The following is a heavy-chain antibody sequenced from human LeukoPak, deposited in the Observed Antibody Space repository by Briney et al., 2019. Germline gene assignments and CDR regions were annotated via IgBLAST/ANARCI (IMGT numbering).Heavy chain of an antibody. CDR1: GFTFTSSA. Sequence: SVKVSCKASGFTFTSSAVQWVRQARGQRLEWIGWIVVGSGNTNYAQKFQERVTITRDMSTSTAYMELSSLRSEDTAVYYCAAVALNYYDSSGLRAFDIWGQGTMVTVSS. CDR2: IVVGSGNT. CDR3: AAVALNYYDSSGLRAFDI. D-gene: IGHD3-22*01. V-gene: IGHV1-58*01. J-gene: IGHJ3*02.